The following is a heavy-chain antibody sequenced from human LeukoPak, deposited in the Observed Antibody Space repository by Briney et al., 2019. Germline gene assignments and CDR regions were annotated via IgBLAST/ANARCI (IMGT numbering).Heavy chain of an antibody. J-gene: IGHJ4*02. D-gene: IGHD3-10*01. Sequence: SQTLSLTCIVSGGSISRGSYYWNWIRQPAGKGLEWMGRSHNSGSTNYNPSLKSRVTISVDTSKNQFSLNLSSVAAADTAVYYCARQTFGVLYFDSWGPGTLVIVSS. CDR1: GGSISRGSYY. CDR2: SHNSGST. V-gene: IGHV4-61*02. CDR3: ARQTFGVLYFDS.